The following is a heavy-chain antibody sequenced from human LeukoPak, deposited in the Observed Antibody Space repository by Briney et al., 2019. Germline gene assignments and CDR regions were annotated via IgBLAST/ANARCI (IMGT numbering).Heavy chain of an antibody. CDR2: MNPNSGNT. V-gene: IGHV1-8*01. J-gene: IGHJ6*02. D-gene: IGHD3-10*01. Sequence: ASVNVSCKASVYTFTSYDINWVRQATGQGREWMGWMNPNSGNTGYAHKFQGRVTMTRNTSISTAYMELSSLRSEDTAVYYCARGQMVRGYYYYGMDVWGQGTTVTVSS. CDR3: ARGQMVRGYYYYGMDV. CDR1: VYTFTSYD.